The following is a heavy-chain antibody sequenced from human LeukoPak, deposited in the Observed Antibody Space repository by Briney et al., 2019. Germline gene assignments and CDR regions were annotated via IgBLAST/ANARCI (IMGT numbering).Heavy chain of an antibody. D-gene: IGHD3-10*01. Sequence: GASVKVSCRASETFSSHAITWVRQAPGQGLEWMGRIIPIVDLVNSAQKFQGRVTFTADKSTTTAYMELSSLRSEDTAVYYCARAEEDRSGSFCEGSWGQGTLVTVSS. J-gene: IGHJ4*02. V-gene: IGHV1-69*04. CDR1: ETFSSHA. CDR3: ARAEEDRSGSFCEGS. CDR2: IIPIVDLV.